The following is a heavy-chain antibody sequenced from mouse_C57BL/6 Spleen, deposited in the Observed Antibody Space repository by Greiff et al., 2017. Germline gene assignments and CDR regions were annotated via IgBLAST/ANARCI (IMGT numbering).Heavy chain of an antibody. V-gene: IGHV1-22*01. D-gene: IGHD2-4*01. Sequence: VQLQQSGPGLVKPGASVKMSCKASGYTFTDYNMPWVQQTHGKSLEWIGSINPNNGGTSYNQKFKGKATLTVNKSSSTDYLELRSLTSEDSAVYYCARDYTYAMDYWGQETSVTVSS. J-gene: IGHJ4*01. CDR1: GYTFTDYN. CDR3: ARDYTYAMDY. CDR2: INPNNGGT.